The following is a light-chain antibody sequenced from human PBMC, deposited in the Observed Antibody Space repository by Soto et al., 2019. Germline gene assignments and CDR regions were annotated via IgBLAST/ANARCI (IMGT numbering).Light chain of an antibody. CDR2: EVS. J-gene: IGLJ3*02. V-gene: IGLV2-14*01. CDR1: NSDVGGYNY. Sequence: QSVLTQPASVPGSPGQSITISCTGTNSDVGGYNYVSWYQQRRGKAPKLIISEVSARPSGVSNRFSGSKSGNTASLTISGLQAEDAADYFCSSYTSRSTLVFGVGTKLTVL. CDR3: SSYTSRSTLV.